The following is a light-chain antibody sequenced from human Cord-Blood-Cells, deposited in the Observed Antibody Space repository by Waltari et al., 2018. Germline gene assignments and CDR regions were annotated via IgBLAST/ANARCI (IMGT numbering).Light chain of an antibody. V-gene: IGLV2-14*01. Sequence: QSAPTQPASVSGSPGQSITIPCTGTRRDARGYNQVTWYQQHPGKAPKLMIYDVSNRPSGVSNRFSGSKSGNTASLTISGLQAEDEADYYCSSYTSSSTLDVFGTGTKVTVL. J-gene: IGLJ1*01. CDR1: RRDARGYNQ. CDR2: DVS. CDR3: SSYTSSSTLDV.